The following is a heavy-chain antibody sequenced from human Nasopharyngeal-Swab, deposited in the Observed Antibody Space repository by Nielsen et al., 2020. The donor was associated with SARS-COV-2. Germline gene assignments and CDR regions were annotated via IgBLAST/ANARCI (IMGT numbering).Heavy chain of an antibody. CDR3: ASPVFGVVSDAFDL. CDR1: GTFVSGNY. V-gene: IGHV3-53*01. D-gene: IGHD3-3*01. J-gene: IGHJ3*01. Sequence: GESLKISCAASGTFVSGNYMNWVRQAPGMGLEWVSVVYAGGSTFYADSVKGRFTISRDNSKNKLYLQMKNLRPEDTAMYYCASPVFGVVSDAFDLWGQGTMVTVSS. CDR2: VYAGGST.